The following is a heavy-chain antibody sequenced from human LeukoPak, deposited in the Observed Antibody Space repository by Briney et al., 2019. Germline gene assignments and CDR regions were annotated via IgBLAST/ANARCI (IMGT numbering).Heavy chain of an antibody. J-gene: IGHJ3*02. V-gene: IGHV3-64*01. CDR2: ITSGDIST. D-gene: IGHD2-15*01. CDR1: GFTFSIYA. Sequence: GGSLRLSCAASGFTFSIYALHWVRQAPGKGLEHVSAITSGDISTYYANSVKGRFTISRDNSKNTLYLQMGSLRAEDMAVYYCARGRYCSGGSCYARLTTDAFDIWGQGTMVTVSS. CDR3: ARGRYCSGGSCYARLTTDAFDI.